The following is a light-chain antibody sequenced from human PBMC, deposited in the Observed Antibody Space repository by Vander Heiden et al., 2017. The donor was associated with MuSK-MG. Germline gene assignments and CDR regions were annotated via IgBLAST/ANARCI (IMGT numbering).Light chain of an antibody. CDR1: ENINKD. CDR2: AAS. V-gene: IGKV1-16*01. J-gene: IGKJ5*01. Sequence: DIQMTQSPSSLSASVGDRVTITCRASENINKDLGWFQQKPGKAPKSLIYAASSFQSGVPSTFRGSGSGTDFTLTISSLHPEDFATYYCQQYKDYPLTFGQGTRLEIK. CDR3: QQYKDYPLT.